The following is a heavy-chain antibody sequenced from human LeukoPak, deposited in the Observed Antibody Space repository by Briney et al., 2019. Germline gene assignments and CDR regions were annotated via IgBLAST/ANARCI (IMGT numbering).Heavy chain of an antibody. CDR1: GFTFSSYA. CDR2: ISGSGGST. V-gene: IGHV3-23*01. Sequence: GGSLRLSCAASGFTFSSYAMSWVRQAPGKGLEWVSAISGSGGSTYYADSVKGRFTISRDNSKNTLYLQMNSLRAEDTAVYYCAKDSSLVPFLTGYYHDAFDIWGQGTMVTVSS. CDR3: AKDSSLVPFLTGYYHDAFDI. D-gene: IGHD3-9*01. J-gene: IGHJ3*02.